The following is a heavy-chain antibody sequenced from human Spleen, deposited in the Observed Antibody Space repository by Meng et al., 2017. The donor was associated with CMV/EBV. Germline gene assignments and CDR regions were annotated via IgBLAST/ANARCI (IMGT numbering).Heavy chain of an antibody. CDR2: VYSSGST. V-gene: IGHV4-59*01. D-gene: IGHD3-3*01. Sequence: SETLSLTCTVSGVSISNFYWGWIRQPPGGGLEWLGNVYSSGSTNYNPSLKSRVTMSVDTSRSQFSLNPTSVTAADTATYFCARGRGDDLWSGFYYYFDNWGQGALVTVSS. CDR1: GVSISNFY. J-gene: IGHJ4*02. CDR3: ARGRGDDLWSGFYYYFDN.